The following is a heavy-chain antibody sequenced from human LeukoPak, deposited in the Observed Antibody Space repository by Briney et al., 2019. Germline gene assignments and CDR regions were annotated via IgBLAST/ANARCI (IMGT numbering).Heavy chain of an antibody. CDR2: ISSSGTTI. Sequence: GGSLRLSCAASGFTFSSYEMNWVRQAPGKGLEWVSYISSSGTTIYYADSVKGRFTISRDNAKNSLYLQMNSLRAEDTAVYYCAKALYGDYGRFDYWGQGTLVTVSS. D-gene: IGHD4-17*01. CDR3: AKALYGDYGRFDY. J-gene: IGHJ4*02. CDR1: GFTFSSYE. V-gene: IGHV3-48*03.